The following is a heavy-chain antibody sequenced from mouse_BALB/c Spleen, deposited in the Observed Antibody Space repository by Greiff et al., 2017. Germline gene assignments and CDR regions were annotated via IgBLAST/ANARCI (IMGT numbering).Heavy chain of an antibody. CDR2: ISSGGSYT. CDR1: GFTFSSYA. Sequence: EVKVEESGGGLVKPGGSLKLSCAASGFTFSSYAMSWVRQTPEKRLEWVATISSGGSYTYYPDSVKGRFTISRDNAKNTLYLQMSSLRSEDTAMYYCARQGNPEGDYAMDYWGQGTSVTVSS. V-gene: IGHV5-9-3*01. CDR3: ARQGNPEGDYAMDY. D-gene: IGHD2-1*01. J-gene: IGHJ4*01.